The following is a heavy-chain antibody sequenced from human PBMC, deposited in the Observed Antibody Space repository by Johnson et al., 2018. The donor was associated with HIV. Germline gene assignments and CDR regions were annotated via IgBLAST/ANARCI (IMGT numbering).Heavy chain of an antibody. D-gene: IGHD4-11*01. CDR3: ARVGYSNYGGGAFDI. CDR1: GFTVSSNY. CDR2: IYSGGST. J-gene: IGHJ3*02. V-gene: IGHV3-53*01. Sequence: VQLVESGGGLIQPGGSLRLSCAASGFTVSSNYMSWVRQAPGKGLEWVSVIYSGGSTYYADSVKGRFPISRDNSKNTLYLQMNSLRAEDTAVYYCARVGYSNYGGGAFDIWGQGTMVTVSS.